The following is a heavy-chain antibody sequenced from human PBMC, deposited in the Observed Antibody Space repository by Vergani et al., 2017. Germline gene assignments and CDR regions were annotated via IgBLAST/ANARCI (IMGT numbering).Heavy chain of an antibody. Sequence: EVQLVESGGGLVQPGRSLRLSCAASGFTFDDYAMHWVRQAPGKGLEWVSSISSSSSTIYYADSVKGRFTISRDNAKNSLYLQMNSLRAEDTAVYYCARESPRLLWFGELVAYMDVWGKGTTVTVSS. J-gene: IGHJ6*03. CDR3: ARESPRLLWFGELVAYMDV. CDR2: ISSSSSTI. V-gene: IGHV3-48*04. CDR1: GFTFDDYA. D-gene: IGHD3-10*01.